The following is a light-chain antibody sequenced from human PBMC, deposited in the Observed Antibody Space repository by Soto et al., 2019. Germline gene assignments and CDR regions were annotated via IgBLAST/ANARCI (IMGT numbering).Light chain of an antibody. J-gene: IGKJ4*01. Sequence: DIQMTQSPSTLSASVGDRVTITCRAGQNIDIWLSWYQQKPGKAPKLLIYDASNLNSGVPSRFSGSGSGTELTLTISSLQPDDFGTYYCQQHKRYPVTFGGGTKVDIK. CDR1: QNIDIW. V-gene: IGKV1-5*01. CDR2: DAS. CDR3: QQHKRYPVT.